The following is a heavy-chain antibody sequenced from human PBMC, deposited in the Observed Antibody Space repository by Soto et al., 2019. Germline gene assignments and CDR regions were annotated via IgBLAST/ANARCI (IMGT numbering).Heavy chain of an antibody. CDR1: GGTFSSYA. Sequence: QVQLVQSGAEVKKPGSSVKVSCKASGGTFSSYAISWVRQAPGRGLEWMGGIIPIFGTANYAQKFQGRVTITADESTSTAYMELSSLRSEDTAVYYCARVATRYYDILTGHFDYWGQGTLVTVSS. D-gene: IGHD3-9*01. CDR2: IIPIFGTA. J-gene: IGHJ4*02. V-gene: IGHV1-69*01. CDR3: ARVATRYYDILTGHFDY.